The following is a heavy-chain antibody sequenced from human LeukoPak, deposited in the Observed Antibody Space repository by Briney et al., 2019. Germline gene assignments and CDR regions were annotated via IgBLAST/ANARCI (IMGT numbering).Heavy chain of an antibody. J-gene: IGHJ4*02. Sequence: VASVKVSCKASGYTFTGYYMHWVRQAPGQGLEWMGWINPNSGGTNYAQKFQGRVTMTRDTSISTAYMELSSLRSEDTAVYYCARGVWFGDKGYFDYWGQGTLVTVSS. V-gene: IGHV1-2*02. CDR3: ARGVWFGDKGYFDY. D-gene: IGHD3-10*01. CDR2: INPNSGGT. CDR1: GYTFTGYY.